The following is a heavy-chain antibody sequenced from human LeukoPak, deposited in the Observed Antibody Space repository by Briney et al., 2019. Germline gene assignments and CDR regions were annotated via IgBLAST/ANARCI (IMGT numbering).Heavy chain of an antibody. CDR2: IHHSGST. Sequence: SETLSLTCIVSGYSISSGYYWGWIRQPPGKGLEWIGNIHHSGSTYYNPSLKSRVTTSVDTSKNQFSLKLNSVTAADTAVYYCARELPYCGGSDCSIGAFDIWGQGTMVTVSS. V-gene: IGHV4-38-2*02. CDR3: ARELPYCGGSDCSIGAFDI. CDR1: GYSISSGYY. D-gene: IGHD2-21*01. J-gene: IGHJ3*02.